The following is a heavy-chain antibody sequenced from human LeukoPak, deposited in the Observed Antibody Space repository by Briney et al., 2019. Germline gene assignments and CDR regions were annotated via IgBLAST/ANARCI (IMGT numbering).Heavy chain of an antibody. V-gene: IGHV4-39*01. CDR3: ARRFGSYYYYGMDV. CDR2: ISYSGYT. D-gene: IGHD3-10*01. CDR1: GGSISSSSYY. J-gene: IGHJ6*02. Sequence: SDTLSLTCTVSGGSISSSSYYWAWIRQPPGKGLEWVGSISYSGYTHYNPSLKSRLTIPVDTSKYQFSLKLNSVTAADTAVYYCARRFGSYYYYGMDVWGQGTTVTVSS.